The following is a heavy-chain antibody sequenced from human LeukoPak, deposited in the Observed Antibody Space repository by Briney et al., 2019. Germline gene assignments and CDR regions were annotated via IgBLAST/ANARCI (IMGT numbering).Heavy chain of an antibody. V-gene: IGHV4-31*11. D-gene: IGHD6-13*01. CDR2: IYYSGST. Sequence: SETLSLTCAVSGGSIRNSSFYWSWIRQHPGKGLEWIGYIYYSGSTYYNPSLKSRVTISVDTSKNQFSLKLSSVTAADTAVYYCARVRRSIAAAGHWFDPWGQGTLVTVSS. CDR1: GGSIRNSSFY. CDR3: ARVRRSIAAAGHWFDP. J-gene: IGHJ5*02.